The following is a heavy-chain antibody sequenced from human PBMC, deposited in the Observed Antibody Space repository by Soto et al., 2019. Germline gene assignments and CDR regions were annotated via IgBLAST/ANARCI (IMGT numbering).Heavy chain of an antibody. CDR2: IHYSGST. CDR1: AASISGCY. Sequence: SEKLPHTRTVSAASISGCYWSWILQPPGKKLELIAYIHYSGSTYYNPSLKSRVTISIDTSKNQFSLKLSSVNAADTAVYYCAKFDRIAAARTVYDSWGQGTLGTVSS. CDR3: AKFDRIAAARTVYDS. D-gene: IGHD6-13*01. J-gene: IGHJ5*01. V-gene: IGHV4-59*01.